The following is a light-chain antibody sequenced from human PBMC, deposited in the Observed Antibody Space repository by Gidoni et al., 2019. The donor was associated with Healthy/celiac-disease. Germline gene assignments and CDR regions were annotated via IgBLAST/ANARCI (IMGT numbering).Light chain of an antibody. Sequence: EIVLTQSPVTLSLSPGERATLSCRASQSVSSSYLAWYQQKPGQAPRLLIYGASSRATGIPDRFSGSGSGTDFTHTISRLEPEDFAVYYCQQYGSSPLFTFXPXTKVDIK. J-gene: IGKJ3*01. CDR3: QQYGSSPLFT. CDR2: GAS. V-gene: IGKV3-20*01. CDR1: QSVSSSY.